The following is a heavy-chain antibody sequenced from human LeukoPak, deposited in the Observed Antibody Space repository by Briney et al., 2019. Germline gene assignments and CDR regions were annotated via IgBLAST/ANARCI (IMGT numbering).Heavy chain of an antibody. CDR2: IIPIFGTA. J-gene: IGHJ3*02. V-gene: IGHV1-69*13. D-gene: IGHD3-16*01. Sequence: RASVKVSCKASGGTFSSYAISWVRQAPGQGLEWMGGIIPIFGTANYAQKFQGRVTITADESTSTAYMELSSPRSEDTAVYYCARDTSAGSFDIWGQGTMVTVSS. CDR1: GGTFSSYA. CDR3: ARDTSAGSFDI.